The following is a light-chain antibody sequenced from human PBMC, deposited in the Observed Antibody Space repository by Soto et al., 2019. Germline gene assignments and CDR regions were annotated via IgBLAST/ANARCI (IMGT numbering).Light chain of an antibody. Sequence: DIQMTQSPSSVSASVGDRVTLTCRASQDIGNRFAWYQQKSGKAPRLLIYAASSSHSGVPSRFSGSGSGTDFTLSISSLQADDSATHFCPQAMSFPCTLGQGTKVDSK. CDR2: AAS. V-gene: IGKV1-12*01. CDR1: QDIGNR. J-gene: IGKJ1*01. CDR3: PQAMSFPCT.